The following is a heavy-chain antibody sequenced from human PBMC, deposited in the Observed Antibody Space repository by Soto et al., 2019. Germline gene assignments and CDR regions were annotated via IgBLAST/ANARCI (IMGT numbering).Heavy chain of an antibody. D-gene: IGHD3-22*01. J-gene: IGHJ4*02. CDR2: ISYDGSNK. Sequence: GGSLRLSCAASGFTFSSYGMHWVRQAPGKGLEWVAVISYDGSNKYYADSVKGRFTISRDNSKNTLYLQMNSLRAEDTAVYYCAKDFALDYDSSGLLGYWGQGTLVTVSS. CDR1: GFTFSSYG. V-gene: IGHV3-30*18. CDR3: AKDFALDYDSSGLLGY.